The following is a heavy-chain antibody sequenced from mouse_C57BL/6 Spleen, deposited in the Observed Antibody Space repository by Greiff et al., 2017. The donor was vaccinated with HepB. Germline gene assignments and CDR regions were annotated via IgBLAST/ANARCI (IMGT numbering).Heavy chain of an antibody. CDR1: GFTFSSYA. CDR3: TRAMGTGSGYWFAY. Sequence: DVMLVESGEGLVKPGGSLKLSCAASGFTFSSYAMSWVRQTPEKRLEWVAYISSGGDYIYYADTVKGRFTISRDNARNTLYLQMSSLKSEDTAMYYCTRAMGTGSGYWFAYCGQGTLVTVSA. CDR2: ISSGGDYI. V-gene: IGHV5-9-1*02. J-gene: IGHJ3*01. D-gene: IGHD1-1*01.